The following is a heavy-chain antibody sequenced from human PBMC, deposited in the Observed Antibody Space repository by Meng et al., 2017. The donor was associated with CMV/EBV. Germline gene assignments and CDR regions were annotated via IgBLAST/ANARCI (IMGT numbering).Heavy chain of an antibody. V-gene: IGHV4-39*01. Sequence: GSLRLSCTVSGGSISSSSYYWGWIRQPPGKGLEWIGSIYYSGSTYYNPSLKSRVTISVDTSKNQFSLKLSSVTAADTAVYYCARIAADNSYYYYYGMDVWGHGTTVTVSS. D-gene: IGHD6-13*01. CDR3: ARIAADNSYYYYYGMDV. CDR2: IYYSGST. CDR1: GGSISSSSYY. J-gene: IGHJ6*02.